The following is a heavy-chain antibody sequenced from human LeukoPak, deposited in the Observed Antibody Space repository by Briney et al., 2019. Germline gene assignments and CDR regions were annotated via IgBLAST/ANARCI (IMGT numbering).Heavy chain of an antibody. J-gene: IGHJ4*02. CDR2: INPNSGGT. D-gene: IGHD5-12*01. CDR1: GYTFTGYY. Sequence: ASVKVSCKASGYTFTGYYMHWVRQAPGRGLEWMGWINPNSGGTNYAQKFQGRVTTTRDTSISTAYMELSRLRSDDTAVYYCARVIYSGYDLFDYWGQGTLVTVSS. V-gene: IGHV1-2*02. CDR3: ARVIYSGYDLFDY.